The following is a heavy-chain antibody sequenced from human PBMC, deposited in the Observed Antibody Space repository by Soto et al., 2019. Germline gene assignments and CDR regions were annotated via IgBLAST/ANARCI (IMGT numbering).Heavy chain of an antibody. CDR3: ARGGSGWKALNWFDP. J-gene: IGHJ5*02. CDR2: NNNRGDT. D-gene: IGHD6-19*01. Sequence: NPSETLSLTCAVSGASIDNNGYSWTWIRQHPGKGLEWIGTNNNRGDTYYNPPLKSRLTISLDTSQNHFSLRLNAVTAADTATYYCARGGSGWKALNWFDPWGQGIMVTVSS. V-gene: IGHV4-31*11. CDR1: GASIDNNGYS.